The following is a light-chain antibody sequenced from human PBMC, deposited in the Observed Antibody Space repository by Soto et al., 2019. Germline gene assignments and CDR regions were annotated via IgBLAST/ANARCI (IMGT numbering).Light chain of an antibody. Sequence: QSVLTQPPSVSATPGQKVTISCSGRGSNLGRNSVSWYQQLPGTAPKLLIYDNVYRFSGIPDRFSASKSGTSATLGITGLQTGDEGDYYCGSWDNILRAYVFGTGTKVTVL. J-gene: IGLJ1*01. CDR2: DNV. CDR3: GSWDNILRAYV. V-gene: IGLV1-51*01. CDR1: GSNLGRNS.